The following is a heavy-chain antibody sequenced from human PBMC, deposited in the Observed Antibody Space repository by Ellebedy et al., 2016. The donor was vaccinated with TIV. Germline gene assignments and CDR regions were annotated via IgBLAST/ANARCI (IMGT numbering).Heavy chain of an antibody. CDR1: GASVGSYY. D-gene: IGHD1-14*01. Sequence: MPSETLSLTCTVSGASVGSYYWNWIRQSPEKGLEWIGHIYYNGGTNYNPSLKSRVTISVDTSKNQFSLKLSSVTAADTAVYYCASKDHGYWYFDLWGRGTLVTVSS. J-gene: IGHJ2*01. V-gene: IGHV4-59*02. CDR3: ASKDHGYWYFDL. CDR2: IYYNGGT.